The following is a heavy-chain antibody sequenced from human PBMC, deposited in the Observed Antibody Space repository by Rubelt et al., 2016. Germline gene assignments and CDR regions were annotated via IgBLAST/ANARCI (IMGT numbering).Heavy chain of an antibody. Sequence: QVQLVQSGAEVKKPGASVKVSCKASGYTFTSYDINWVRQATGQGLEWMGWMNPNSGKNGNDQKVQGRVNMTRNTSISTAYMELSSLRSEETAVYYCARGGLEMATMPWGQGTLVTVSS. CDR3: ARGGLEMATMP. CDR2: MNPNSGKN. J-gene: IGHJ4*02. V-gene: IGHV1-8*01. D-gene: IGHD5-24*01. CDR1: GYTFTSYD.